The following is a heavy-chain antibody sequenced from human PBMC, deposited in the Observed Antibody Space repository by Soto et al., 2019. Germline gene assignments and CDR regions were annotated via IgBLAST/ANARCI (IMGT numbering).Heavy chain of an antibody. CDR1: GFTFSSYW. D-gene: IGHD1-7*01. J-gene: IGHJ2*01. CDR3: ARDRGNNWNYVWYFDL. CDR2: IKQDGSEK. Sequence: GGSLRLCCAASGFTFSSYWMSWVRQAPGKGLEWVANIKQDGSEKYYVDPVKGRFTISRDNAKNSLYLQMNSLRAEDTAVYYCARDRGNNWNYVWYFDLWGRGTLVTVSS. V-gene: IGHV3-7*01.